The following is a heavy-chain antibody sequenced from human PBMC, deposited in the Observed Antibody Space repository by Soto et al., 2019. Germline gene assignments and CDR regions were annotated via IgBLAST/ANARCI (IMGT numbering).Heavy chain of an antibody. CDR2: IYYSGST. D-gene: IGHD6-6*01. V-gene: IGHV4-31*03. J-gene: IGHJ4*02. CDR3: ARASSSSSAADY. Sequence: SETLSLTCTFSGFSISSGGYYWSWIRQHPGKGLEWIGYIYYSGSTYCNPSLKSRVTISMDTSKNHFAMRLSSVTAADTAVYYCARASSSSSAADYWGQGTLVTVSS. CDR1: GFSISSGGYY.